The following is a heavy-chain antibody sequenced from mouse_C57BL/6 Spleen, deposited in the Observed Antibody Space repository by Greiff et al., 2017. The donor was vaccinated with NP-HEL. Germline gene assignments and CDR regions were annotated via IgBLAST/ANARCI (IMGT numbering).Heavy chain of an antibody. CDR2: IDPSDSYT. V-gene: IGHV1-69*01. Sequence: QVQLQQPGAELVMPGASVKLSCKASGYTFTSYWMHWVKQRPGQGLEWIGEIDPSDSYTNYNQKFTGKSTLTVDKSSSTAYMQLISLTSEDSAVYYCARSANYYGSSYYFDYWGQGTTLTVSS. CDR1: GYTFTSYW. CDR3: ARSANYYGSSYYFDY. D-gene: IGHD1-1*01. J-gene: IGHJ2*01.